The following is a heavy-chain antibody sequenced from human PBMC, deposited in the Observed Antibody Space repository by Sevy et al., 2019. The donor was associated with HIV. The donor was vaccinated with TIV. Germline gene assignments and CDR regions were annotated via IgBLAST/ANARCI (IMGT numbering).Heavy chain of an antibody. J-gene: IGHJ6*03. Sequence: GESLKISCKGSGYSFTSYWIGWVRQMPGKGLEWMGIIYPGDSDTRYSPSFQDQVTISADKSVSTAYLQWSSLKASDTAMYYCARSPYCCSTTGANRSYYHSYYIDLWGKVPAVHVSS. CDR1: GYSFTSYW. D-gene: IGHD2-2*01. CDR3: ARSPYCCSTTGANRSYYHSYYIDL. CDR2: IYPGDSDT. V-gene: IGHV5-51*01.